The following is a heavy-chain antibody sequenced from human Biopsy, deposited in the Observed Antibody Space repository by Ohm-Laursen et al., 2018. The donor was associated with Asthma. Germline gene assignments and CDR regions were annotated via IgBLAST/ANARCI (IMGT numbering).Heavy chain of an antibody. V-gene: IGHV3-30*03. D-gene: IGHD3-16*02. CDR2: ISYDGSNK. Sequence: SLRLSCAASGFTFSSYGMHWVRQVPGQGLEWVAVISYDGSNKYYADSVKGRFTISRDNSKNTLYLQMNSLRAEDTAVYYCARDLHPTNHLGELSEGFDYWGQGTLVTVSS. CDR3: ARDLHPTNHLGELSEGFDY. J-gene: IGHJ4*02. CDR1: GFTFSSYG.